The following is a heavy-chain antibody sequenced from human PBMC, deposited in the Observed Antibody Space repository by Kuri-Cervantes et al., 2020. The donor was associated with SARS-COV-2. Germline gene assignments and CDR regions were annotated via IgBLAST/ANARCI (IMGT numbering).Heavy chain of an antibody. CDR3: ASPKLASDAFDI. CDR1: GGSISSGSYY. J-gene: IGHJ3*02. CDR2: IYYSGST. Sequence: ESLKISCTVSGGSISSGSYYWGWIRQPPGKGLEWIGSIYYSGSTYYNPSLKSRVTISVDTSKNQFSLKLSSVTAADTAVYYCASPKLASDAFDIWGQGTMVTVSS. V-gene: IGHV4-39*01. D-gene: IGHD1-1*01.